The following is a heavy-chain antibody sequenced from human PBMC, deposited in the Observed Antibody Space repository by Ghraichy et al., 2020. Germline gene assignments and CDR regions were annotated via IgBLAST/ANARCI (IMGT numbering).Heavy chain of an antibody. CDR3: ARGKKVRGIAAAGRFDP. D-gene: IGHD6-13*01. J-gene: IGHJ5*02. V-gene: IGHV1-8*01. CDR2: MNPNSGNT. Sequence: ASVKVSCKASGYTFTSYDINWVRQATGQGLEWMGWMNPNSGNTGYAQKFQGRVTMTRNTSISTAYMELSSLRSEDTVVYYCARGKKVRGIAAAGRFDPWGQGTLVTVSS. CDR1: GYTFTSYD.